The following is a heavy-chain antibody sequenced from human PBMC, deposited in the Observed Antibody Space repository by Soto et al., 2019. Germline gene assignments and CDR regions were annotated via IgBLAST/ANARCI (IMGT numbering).Heavy chain of an antibody. J-gene: IGHJ3*02. CDR3: ARVGLYSIRADAFDI. CDR1: GYTFTSYG. V-gene: IGHV1-18*01. CDR2: ISAYNGNT. Sequence: QVQLVQSGAEVKKPGASVKVSCKASGYTFTSYGISWVRQAPGQGLEWMGWISAYNGNTNYAQKLQGRVTMTTATSTSTAYMKLRSLRSDDTAVYYCARVGLYSIRADAFDIWGQRTMVTVSS. D-gene: IGHD3-10*01.